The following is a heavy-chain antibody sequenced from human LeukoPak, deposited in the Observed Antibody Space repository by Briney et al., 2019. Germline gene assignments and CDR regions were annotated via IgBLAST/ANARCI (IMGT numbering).Heavy chain of an antibody. CDR1: GFTFSSYG. V-gene: IGHV3-33*01. D-gene: IGHD6-19*01. CDR2: IWYDGSNK. CDR3: ARGGSGWYPNLDY. J-gene: IGHJ4*02. Sequence: GGSLRLSCAASGFTFSSYGMHWVRQAPGKGLEWVAVIWYDGSNKYYADSVKGRFTISRDNSKNTLYLQMNSLRAEDTAVYYCARGGSGWYPNLDYWGQGTLVTVSS.